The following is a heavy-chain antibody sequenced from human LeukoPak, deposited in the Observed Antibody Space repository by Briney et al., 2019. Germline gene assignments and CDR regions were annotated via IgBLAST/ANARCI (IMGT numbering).Heavy chain of an antibody. Sequence: SETLSLTCTVSGGSISSYYWTWVRQPPGKGLEWIGYIYHRGSANYNPSLKSRVTISVDTSKNQFSLTLSSVTAADAAVYYCARAGDYYVSGSYLGYWGQGTLVTVSS. CDR3: ARAGDYYVSGSYLGY. V-gene: IGHV4-59*01. CDR2: IYHRGSA. J-gene: IGHJ4*02. CDR1: GGSISSYY. D-gene: IGHD3-10*01.